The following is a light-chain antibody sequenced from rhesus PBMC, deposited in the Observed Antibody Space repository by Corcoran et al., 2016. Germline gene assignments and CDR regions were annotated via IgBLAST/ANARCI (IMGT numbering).Light chain of an antibody. V-gene: IGKV4-1*01. J-gene: IGKJ2*01. CDR3: QQYYSSPYS. Sequence: DIVMTQSPDSLAVSLGERVTINCKSSQSLLYSSNNKNYLAWYPQKPGQALKLLIYWASTRESGVPNRFSGSGSGTDFTLTISCLQAEDVAVYYCQQYYSSPYSFGQGTKVEIK. CDR1: QSLLYSSNNKNY. CDR2: WAS.